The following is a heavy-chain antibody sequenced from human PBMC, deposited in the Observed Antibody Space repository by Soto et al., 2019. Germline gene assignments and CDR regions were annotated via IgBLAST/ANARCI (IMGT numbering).Heavy chain of an antibody. V-gene: IGHV3-48*02. J-gene: IGHJ4*02. CDR1: GFTFSSYS. Sequence: PVGSLRLSCADSGFTFSSYSMNWVRQAPGKGLEWVSYISSSSSTIYYADSVKGRFTISRDNAKNSLYLQMNSLRDEDTAVYYCARGSEAAESFDYWGQGTLVTVSS. CDR3: ARGSEAAESFDY. D-gene: IGHD6-13*01. CDR2: ISSSSSTI.